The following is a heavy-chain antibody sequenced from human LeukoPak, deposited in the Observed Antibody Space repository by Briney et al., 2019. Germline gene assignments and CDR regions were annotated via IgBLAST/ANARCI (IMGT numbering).Heavy chain of an antibody. CDR2: IIPIFGTA. V-gene: IGHV1-69*13. Sequence: SAKVSCKASGGTFSSYAISWVRQAPGQGLEWMGGIIPIFGTANYAQKFQGRVTITADESTSTAYMELSSLRSEDTAVYYCARSTVDTAMVSPRSFDYWGQGTLVTVSS. J-gene: IGHJ4*02. D-gene: IGHD5-18*01. CDR1: GGTFSSYA. CDR3: ARSTVDTAMVSPRSFDY.